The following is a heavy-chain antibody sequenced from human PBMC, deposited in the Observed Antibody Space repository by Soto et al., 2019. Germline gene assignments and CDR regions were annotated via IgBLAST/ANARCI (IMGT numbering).Heavy chain of an antibody. CDR3: AKDPSETLHYGEHFDN. CDR2: ISGSGGSI. Sequence: GGSLRLSCAASGFTFSSHAMTWVRQAPGKGLEWVSDISGSGGSIFYADSVKGRFTISRDNSKNTLYLQMNSLRAEDTAVYYCAKDPSETLHYGEHFDNWGRGTLVTVSS. J-gene: IGHJ4*02. CDR1: GFTFSSHA. V-gene: IGHV3-23*01. D-gene: IGHD3-10*01.